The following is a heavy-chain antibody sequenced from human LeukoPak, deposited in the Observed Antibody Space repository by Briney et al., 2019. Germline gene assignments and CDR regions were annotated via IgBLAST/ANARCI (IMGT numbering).Heavy chain of an antibody. CDR1: GYTFTGYY. V-gene: IGHV1-2*02. CDR3: ARVLAYCGGDCAYFDY. Sequence: ASVKVSCKASGYTFTGYYMHWVRQAPGQGLEWMGWINPNSGGTNYAQKFQGRVTITTDGSTSTAYMELSSLRSEDTAVYYCARVLAYCGGDCAYFDYWGQGTLVTVSS. D-gene: IGHD2-21*02. CDR2: INPNSGGT. J-gene: IGHJ4*02.